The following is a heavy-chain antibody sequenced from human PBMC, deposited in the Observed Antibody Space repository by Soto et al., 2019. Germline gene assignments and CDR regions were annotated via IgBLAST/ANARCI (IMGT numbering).Heavy chain of an antibody. Sequence: SETLSLTCTVSGGSISSGGYYWSWIRQHPGKGLEWIGYIYYSGSTYYNPSLKSRFTISVDTSKNQFSLKLSSVTAADTAVYYCARDRVWYYDSSYNWFDPWGQGTTVTVSS. CDR3: ARDRVWYYDSSYNWFDP. CDR1: GGSISSGGYY. D-gene: IGHD3-22*01. CDR2: IYYSGST. J-gene: IGHJ5*01. V-gene: IGHV4-31*03.